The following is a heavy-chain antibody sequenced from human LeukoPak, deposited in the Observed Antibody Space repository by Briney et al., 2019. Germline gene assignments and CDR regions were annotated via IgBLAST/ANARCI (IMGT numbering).Heavy chain of an antibody. CDR1: GFTFDDYA. D-gene: IGHD6-13*01. CDR2: ISWNSNTI. V-gene: IGHV3-9*01. Sequence: PGRSLRLSCAASGFTFDDYAMHWVRQAPGKGLEWVSGISWNSNTIGYADSVKGRFTISRDNAKNSLYPQMNSLRAEDTALYYCAKDSYSSTLGVFDCWGQGTLVTVSS. CDR3: AKDSYSSTLGVFDC. J-gene: IGHJ4*02.